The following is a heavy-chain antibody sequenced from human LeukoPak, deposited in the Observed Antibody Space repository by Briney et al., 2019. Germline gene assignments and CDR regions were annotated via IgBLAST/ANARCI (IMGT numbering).Heavy chain of an antibody. Sequence: GSLRLSCAASGFTFSSYWMSWVRQVPGKGLEWVANIKQDGSEKYYVDSVKGRFTISRDNAKNSLYLQMNSLRAEDTAVYYCARDYGDYGAPTHMYNWFDPWGQGTLVTVSS. CDR3: ARDYGDYGAPTHMYNWFDP. J-gene: IGHJ5*02. CDR1: GFTFSSYW. CDR2: IKQDGSEK. D-gene: IGHD4-17*01. V-gene: IGHV3-7*01.